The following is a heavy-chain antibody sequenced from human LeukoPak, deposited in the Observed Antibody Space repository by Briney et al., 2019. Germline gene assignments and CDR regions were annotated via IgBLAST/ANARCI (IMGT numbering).Heavy chain of an antibody. CDR3: ARDFYDSSGYYYPFDY. J-gene: IGHJ4*02. V-gene: IGHV1-69*05. D-gene: IGHD3-22*01. CDR1: GGTFSSYA. CDR2: IIPIFGTA. Sequence: SVKVSCKASGGTFSSYAISWVRQAPGQGLEWMGGIIPIFGTANYAQKFQGRVTITTDESTSTAYMELSSLRSEDTAVYYCARDFYDSSGYYYPFDYWGQGTLVTVSS.